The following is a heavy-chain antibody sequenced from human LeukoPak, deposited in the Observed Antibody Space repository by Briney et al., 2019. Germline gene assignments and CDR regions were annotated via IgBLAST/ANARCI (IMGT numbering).Heavy chain of an antibody. CDR3: ASPKYYYDSSGYWAY. D-gene: IGHD3-22*01. J-gene: IGHJ4*02. CDR1: GGTFSSYA. V-gene: IGHV1-69*04. CDR2: IIPILGIA. Sequence: ASVKVSCKASGGTFSSYAISWVRQAPGQGLEWMGRIIPILGIANYAQKFQGRVTITADKSTSTAHMELSSLRSEDTAVYYCASPKYYYDSSGYWAYWGQGTLVTVSS.